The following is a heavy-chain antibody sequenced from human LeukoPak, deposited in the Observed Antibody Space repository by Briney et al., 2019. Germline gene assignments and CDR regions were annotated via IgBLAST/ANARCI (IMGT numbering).Heavy chain of an antibody. CDR3: ARAPKFRLVGVPKGPFDP. CDR2: IYSGGST. CDR1: GFTFSSYG. J-gene: IGHJ5*02. Sequence: GGTLRLSCAASGFTFSSYGMSWVRQAPGKGLEWVSVIYSGGSTYYADSVKGRFTISRDNSKNTLYLQMNSLRAGDTAVYYCARAPKFRLVGVPKGPFDPWGQGTLVTVSS. V-gene: IGHV3-66*01. D-gene: IGHD1-26*01.